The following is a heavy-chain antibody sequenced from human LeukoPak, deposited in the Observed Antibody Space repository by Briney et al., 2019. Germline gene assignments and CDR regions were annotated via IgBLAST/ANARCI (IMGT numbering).Heavy chain of an antibody. CDR2: IGGSGAGT. CDR3: ARDVPHNWFDT. Sequence: PGASLRLSCAASGFTFQKYGMNWVRQAPGKGLEWVSGIGGSGAGTFYADSVKGRFTISRDNSKNTLYLQMNSLRAEDTAVYYCARDVPHNWFDTWGQGTLVTVSS. J-gene: IGHJ5*02. CDR1: GFTFQKYG. V-gene: IGHV3-23*01.